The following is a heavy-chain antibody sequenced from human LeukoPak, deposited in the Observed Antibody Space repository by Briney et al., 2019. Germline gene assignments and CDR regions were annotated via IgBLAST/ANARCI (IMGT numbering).Heavy chain of an antibody. CDR3: ARMDTAMVCFDY. V-gene: IGHV1-2*02. Sequence: VALVKVSCKASGYTFTGYYLHWVRQAPGQGLEWMGWINPDSGVTNYAQKFQGRVTMTRDTSISTAYMELSRLRSDDTAVYYCARMDTAMVCFDYWGQGTLVTVSS. CDR1: GYTFTGYY. CDR2: INPDSGVT. J-gene: IGHJ4*02. D-gene: IGHD5-18*01.